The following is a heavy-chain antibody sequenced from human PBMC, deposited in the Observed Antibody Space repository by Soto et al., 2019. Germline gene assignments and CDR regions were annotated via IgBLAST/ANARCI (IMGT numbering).Heavy chain of an antibody. CDR2: ISSSGGTT. J-gene: IGHJ4*02. CDR3: TKEPKKSISHDY. CDR1: GFTFSEYA. Sequence: GGSLRLSCAASGFTFSEYAMSLVRQAPGKGLEWVSSISSSGGTTSYTDSVKGRFTISRDNSKNTLFLQMNGLRAEDTAIYYCTKEPKKSISHDYWGLGTLVTVSS. V-gene: IGHV3-23*01. D-gene: IGHD2-21*01.